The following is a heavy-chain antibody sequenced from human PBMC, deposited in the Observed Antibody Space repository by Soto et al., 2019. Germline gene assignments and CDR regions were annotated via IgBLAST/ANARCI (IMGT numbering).Heavy chain of an antibody. CDR1: GGSISSGGYY. Sequence: SETVSLTCTVSGGSISSGGYYWSWIRQHPGKGLEWIGYIYYSGSTYYNPSLKSRVTISVDTYKNQFSLKLSSVTAADTAVYYCARAPADIVVVPAAFYFDYWGQGTLVNVSS. D-gene: IGHD2-2*01. CDR2: IYYSGST. J-gene: IGHJ4*02. V-gene: IGHV4-31*03. CDR3: ARAPADIVVVPAAFYFDY.